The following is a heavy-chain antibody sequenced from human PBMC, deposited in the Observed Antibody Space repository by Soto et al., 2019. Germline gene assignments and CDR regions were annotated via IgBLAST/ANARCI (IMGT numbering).Heavy chain of an antibody. CDR2: ISYDGSNK. D-gene: IGHD2-8*01. CDR3: AGDHCRFEWCMPSYHY. V-gene: IGHV3-30-3*01. Sequence: QVQLVESGGGVVQPGRSLRLSCAASGFTFSSYTSHWVRQAPGKGLEWVAVISYDGSNKYYTDSVKDRFTISRDNSKNTLYLQMNSLRAEDTAVYYCAGDHCRFEWCMPSYHYWGQGILVTVSS. J-gene: IGHJ4*02. CDR1: GFTFSSYT.